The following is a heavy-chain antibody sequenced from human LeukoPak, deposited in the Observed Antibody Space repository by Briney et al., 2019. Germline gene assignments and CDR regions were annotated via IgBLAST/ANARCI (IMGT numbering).Heavy chain of an antibody. CDR2: IYTTSGST. D-gene: IGHD6-19*01. V-gene: IGHV4-61*02. J-gene: IGHJ5*02. Sequence: PAETLSLTCTVSGDSTNSKSYYWTWIRQPAGKGLEWIGRIYTTSGSTNYNPSLKSRVLISMDTSKNHISLRLNSVTAADTAVYYCARVEAQWVASHWFDPWGQGAQVTVSS. CDR3: ARVEAQWVASHWFDP. CDR1: GDSTNSKSYY.